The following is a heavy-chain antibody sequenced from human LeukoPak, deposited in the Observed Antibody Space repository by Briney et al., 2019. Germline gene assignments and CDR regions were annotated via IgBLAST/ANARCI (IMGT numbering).Heavy chain of an antibody. D-gene: IGHD5-18*01. J-gene: IGHJ4*02. CDR3: ARDRSPYSYGIDNFDY. Sequence: ASVKVSCKASGYTFTGYYMHWVRQAPGQGLEWMGWINPNSGGTNYAQKFQGRVTMTRDTSISTAYMELSRLRSDDTAVYYCARDRSPYSYGIDNFDYWGQGTLVTVSS. CDR1: GYTFTGYY. V-gene: IGHV1-2*02. CDR2: INPNSGGT.